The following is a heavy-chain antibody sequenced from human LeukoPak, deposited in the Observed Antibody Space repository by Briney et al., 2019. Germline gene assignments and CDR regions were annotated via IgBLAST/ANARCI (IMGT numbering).Heavy chain of an antibody. J-gene: IGHJ4*02. CDR2: IRYDGTND. D-gene: IGHD3-22*01. Sequence: GGSLRLSCAASGFTFSNYGMHWVRQAPDKGLEWVACIRYDGTNDYYADSVKGRFTISRDNSKNTVYLQMNSLRAEDTAVYYCARAHYSSFDYWGQGTLVTVSS. CDR3: ARAHYSSFDY. CDR1: GFTFSNYG. V-gene: IGHV3-30*02.